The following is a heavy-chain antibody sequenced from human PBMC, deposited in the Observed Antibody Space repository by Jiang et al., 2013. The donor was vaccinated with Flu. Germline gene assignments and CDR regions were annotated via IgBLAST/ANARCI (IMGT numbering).Heavy chain of an antibody. Sequence: QTLSLTCTVSGASISSGDDYWSWIRQPPGKGLEWIGYIYYSGSTHYNPSFKSRITISVDTSKNQFSLNLSSVTAADTAVYYCARDYFSGSYYGDWGQGSLVTVSS. D-gene: IGHD3-10*01. CDR1: GASISSGDDY. CDR3: ARDYFSGSYYGD. CDR2: IYYSGST. V-gene: IGHV4-30-4*01. J-gene: IGHJ4*02.